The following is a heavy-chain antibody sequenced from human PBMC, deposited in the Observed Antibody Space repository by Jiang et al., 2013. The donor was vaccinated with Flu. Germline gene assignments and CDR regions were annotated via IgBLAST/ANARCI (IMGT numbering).Heavy chain of an antibody. CDR3: ASYCTGGVCYGI. D-gene: IGHD2-8*02. Sequence: SGYTFTSYDINWVRQATGQGLEWMGWMNPNSGNTGYAQKFQGRVTMTRNTSISTAYMELSSLRSEDTAVYYCASYCTGGVCYGIWGQGTLVTVSS. CDR2: MNPNSGNT. J-gene: IGHJ4*02. V-gene: IGHV1-8*01. CDR1: GYTFTSYD.